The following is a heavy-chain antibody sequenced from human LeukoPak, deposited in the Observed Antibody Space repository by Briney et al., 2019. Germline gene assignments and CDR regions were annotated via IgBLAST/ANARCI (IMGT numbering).Heavy chain of an antibody. D-gene: IGHD2-15*01. Sequence: SETLSLTCSVSGGSISTDYWSWIRQPPGKGLDWIGYVSFGGGTNYNPSLKSRVITSADTSKNQFSLNLTSVTAADTAVYYCVRASVESGGAFDIWGQGTMVTVSS. J-gene: IGHJ3*02. CDR2: VSFGGGT. CDR3: VRASVESGGAFDI. CDR1: GGSISTDY. V-gene: IGHV4-59*01.